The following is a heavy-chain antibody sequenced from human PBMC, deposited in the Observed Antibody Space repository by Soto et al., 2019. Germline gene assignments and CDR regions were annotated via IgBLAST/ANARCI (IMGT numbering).Heavy chain of an antibody. J-gene: IGHJ4*02. CDR1: GGTFKNYG. D-gene: IGHD2-21*01. CDR2: FIPMFGVA. V-gene: IGHV1-69*12. CDR3: AGDVGGTGLHF. Sequence: QVQLVQSGAEVKKPASSVKISCRASGGTFKNYGFSWVRQAPGQGLEWMGGFIPMFGVAGYGQVFQGRFTIRADESMSTVHMELTRLKAEATARYWCAGDVGGTGLHFWCQGTLVTVSS.